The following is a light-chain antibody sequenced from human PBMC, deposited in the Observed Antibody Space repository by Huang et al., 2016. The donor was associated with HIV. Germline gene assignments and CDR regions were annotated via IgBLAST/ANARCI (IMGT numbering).Light chain of an antibody. V-gene: IGKV1-33*01. CDR2: DAS. Sequence: DIQMTQSPSSLSASVGDRVTITCQASQDISHYLNWYQQKPGKAPKLLIFDASNLERGVPSRFSGSGSGTDFTVTISSLQPEDIATYYCQQYDSFPYTFGQGTKLEIK. CDR1: QDISHY. CDR3: QQYDSFPYT. J-gene: IGKJ2*01.